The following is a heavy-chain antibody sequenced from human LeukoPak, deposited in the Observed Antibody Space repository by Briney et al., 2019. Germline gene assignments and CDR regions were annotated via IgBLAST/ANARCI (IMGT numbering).Heavy chain of an antibody. Sequence: ASVKVSCTASAYAFTSCDINWVRQATGQGLEWMGWMNPNSGNTGYGQSFQGRITMTRDISIGTAYMELSNLTSEDTAIYYCTRGSSGRRDNWGQGTLVTVSA. CDR3: TRGSSGRRDN. CDR2: MNPNSGNT. D-gene: IGHD6-19*01. V-gene: IGHV1-8*01. J-gene: IGHJ4*02. CDR1: AYAFTSCD.